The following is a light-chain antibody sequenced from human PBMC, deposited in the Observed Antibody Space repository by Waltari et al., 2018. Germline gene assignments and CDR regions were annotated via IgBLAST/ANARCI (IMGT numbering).Light chain of an antibody. J-gene: IGKJ2*03. V-gene: IGKV3D-15*01. CDR2: SAY. Sequence: EIVMTQSPATLSLSPGETATLSCRASQSVGSYLAWYQQKPGQAPKLLVHSAYFRATGIPDRCSGSGSRTDFTLTISSLEPEDVGVYHCQQYNDLLYSFGQGTKVEIK. CDR1: QSVGSY. CDR3: QQYNDLLYS.